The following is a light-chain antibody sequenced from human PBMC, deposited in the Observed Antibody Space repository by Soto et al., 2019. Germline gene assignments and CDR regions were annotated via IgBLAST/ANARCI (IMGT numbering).Light chain of an antibody. CDR3: QQCGSSPS. Sequence: EIVLTQSPGTLSLSPGERATLSCRASQSVSSSYLAWYQQKPGQAPRLLIYDTTSRATGIRDRFSGSGSGTDFTLAISRLEADDFAVYYCQQCGSSPSFGQGTKVELK. V-gene: IGKV3-20*01. J-gene: IGKJ1*01. CDR1: QSVSSSY. CDR2: DTT.